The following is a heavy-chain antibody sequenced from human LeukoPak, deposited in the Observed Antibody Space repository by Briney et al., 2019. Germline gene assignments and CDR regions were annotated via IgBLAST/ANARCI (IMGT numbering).Heavy chain of an antibody. V-gene: IGHV4-30-4*08. Sequence: SRTLSLTCTVSGGSISSGDYYWSWIRQPPGKGLEWIGYIYYSGSTYYNPSLKSRVTISVDTSKNQFSLKLSSVTAADTAVYYCARTGYSSGWSLDYWGQGTLVTVSS. CDR2: IYYSGST. CDR3: ARTGYSSGWSLDY. CDR1: GGSISSGDYY. D-gene: IGHD6-19*01. J-gene: IGHJ4*02.